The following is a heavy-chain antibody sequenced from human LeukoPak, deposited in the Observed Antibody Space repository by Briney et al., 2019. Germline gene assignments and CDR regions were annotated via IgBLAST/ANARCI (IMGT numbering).Heavy chain of an antibody. J-gene: IGHJ3*02. CDR1: GFTFSSYA. CDR3: AKDRPEYSSSATAFDI. Sequence: GGSLRLSCAASGFTFSSYAMSWVRQAPGKGLEWVSDISGSGGSTYYADSVKGRFTISRDNSKNTLYLQMNSLRAEDTAVYYCAKDRPEYSSSATAFDIWGQGTMVTVSS. V-gene: IGHV3-23*01. CDR2: ISGSGGST. D-gene: IGHD6-6*01.